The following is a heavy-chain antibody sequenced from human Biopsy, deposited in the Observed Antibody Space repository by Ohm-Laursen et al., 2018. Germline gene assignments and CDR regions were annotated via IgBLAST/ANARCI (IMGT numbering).Heavy chain of an antibody. V-gene: IGHV2-70*04. J-gene: IGHJ4*02. CDR3: ARHRADNCGALEY. CDR2: LDWDDDE. Sequence: PTQTLPLTSTFSGFSLRSRGLRMRWVRQPPGKALEWLARLDWDDDEFYSPSLRARLPVSQDTSKNQVVLTLTNMGPVDTATYYCARHRADNCGALEYWGQGILVTASS. D-gene: IGHD1-1*01. CDR1: GFSLRSRGLR.